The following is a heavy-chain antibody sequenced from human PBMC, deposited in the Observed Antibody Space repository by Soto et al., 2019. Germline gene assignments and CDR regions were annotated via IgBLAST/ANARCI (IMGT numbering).Heavy chain of an antibody. J-gene: IGHJ6*02. CDR3: GLLHGAGYCSSTSCYYYYYGMDV. D-gene: IGHD2-2*01. CDR1: GYTFTSYA. Sequence: ASVKVSCKASGYTFTSYAMHWVRQAPGQRLEWMGWINAGNGNTKYSQKFQGRVTITRDTSASTAYMELSSLRSEDTAVYYCGLLHGAGYCSSTSCYYYYYGMDVWGQGTTVTVSS. CDR2: INAGNGNT. V-gene: IGHV1-3*01.